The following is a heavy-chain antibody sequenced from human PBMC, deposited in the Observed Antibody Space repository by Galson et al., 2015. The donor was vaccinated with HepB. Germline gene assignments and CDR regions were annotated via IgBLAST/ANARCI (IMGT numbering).Heavy chain of an antibody. CDR3: ARVARRSAKSGLPYSYGMDV. V-gene: IGHV6-1*01. D-gene: IGHD5-12*01. CDR1: GDSVSSTIFT. Sequence: CAISGDSVSSTIFTWNWIRQSPSRGLEWLGRTYYRSKWYNDYAVSVKSRITINPDTSKNQFSLQLNSVTPEDTAGYYCARVARRSAKSGLPYSYGMDVWGQGTTVTVSS. CDR2: TYYRSKWYN. J-gene: IGHJ6*02.